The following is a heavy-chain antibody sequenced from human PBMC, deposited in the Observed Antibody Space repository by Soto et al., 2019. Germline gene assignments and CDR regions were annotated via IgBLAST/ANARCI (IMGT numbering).Heavy chain of an antibody. CDR1: GGTFSSYA. Sequence: QVQLVQSRAEVKKPGSSVKVSCKASGGTFSSYAISWVRQAPGQGLEWMGGIIPIFGTANYAQKFQGRVTITADESTSTAYMELSSLRSEDTAVYYCARDQGRYCTNGVCYTLDYWGQGTLVTVSS. J-gene: IGHJ4*02. D-gene: IGHD2-8*01. CDR2: IIPIFGTA. CDR3: ARDQGRYCTNGVCYTLDY. V-gene: IGHV1-69*01.